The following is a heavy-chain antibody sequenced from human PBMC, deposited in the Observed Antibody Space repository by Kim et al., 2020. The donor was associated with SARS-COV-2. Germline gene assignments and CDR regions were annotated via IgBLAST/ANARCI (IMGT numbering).Heavy chain of an antibody. J-gene: IGHJ4*02. CDR2: T. D-gene: IGHD6-19*01. Sequence: TSFSNTVKGRFTISRNTSKNTLYLQMNSLRAEDSAVYYCAKTIAVAGTGYWGQGTLVTVSS. CDR3: AKTIAVAGTGY. V-gene: IGHV3-23*01.